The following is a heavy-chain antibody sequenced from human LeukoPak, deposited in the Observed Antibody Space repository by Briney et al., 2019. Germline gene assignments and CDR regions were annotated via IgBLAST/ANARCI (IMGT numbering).Heavy chain of an antibody. V-gene: IGHV1-18*01. D-gene: IGHD3-10*01. CDR3: ARGGVDYYGSGTYYLMYYFDY. CDR1: GYTFSSHG. CDR2: ISGYNGDT. J-gene: IGHJ4*02. Sequence: ASVKVSCKASGYTFSSHGVTWVRQAPGQGLEWMGWISGYNGDTNFAQKFQGRVSMTTDTSTSTVYMELRSLRLDDTAVYFCARGGVDYYGSGTYYLMYYFDYWGQGALVTVSS.